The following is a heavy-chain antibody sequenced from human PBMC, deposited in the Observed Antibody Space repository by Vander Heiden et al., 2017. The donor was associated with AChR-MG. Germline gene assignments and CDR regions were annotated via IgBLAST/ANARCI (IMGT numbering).Heavy chain of an antibody. CDR1: GFTFTSSA. CDR2: IVVGSGNT. D-gene: IGHD3-22*01. J-gene: IGHJ4*02. Sequence: QMQLVQSGPEVQKPGTSVKVSCKASGFTFTSSAAQWVRQARGQRLEWIGWIVVGSGNTNYAQKFQERVTITRDMSTSTAYMELSSLRSEDTAVYYCAADYYDSGGYVDHWGQGTLVTVSS. V-gene: IGHV1-58*01. CDR3: AADYYDSGGYVDH.